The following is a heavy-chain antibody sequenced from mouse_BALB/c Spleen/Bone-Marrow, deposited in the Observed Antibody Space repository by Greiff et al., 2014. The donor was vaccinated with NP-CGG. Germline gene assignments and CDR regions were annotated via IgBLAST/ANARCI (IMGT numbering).Heavy chain of an antibody. CDR3: SRITTATGAMDY. CDR1: GFSLTSYG. J-gene: IGHJ4*01. Sequence: VQLQQSGPGLVAPSQSLSITCTVSGFSLTSYGVHWVRQPPGKGLEWLGVIWADGSTNYNSALMSRLNISKDNSKSQVFLKMNSLQTDDTAMYYCSRITTATGAMDYWGQGTSVTVSS. D-gene: IGHD1-2*01. V-gene: IGHV2-9*02. CDR2: IWADGST.